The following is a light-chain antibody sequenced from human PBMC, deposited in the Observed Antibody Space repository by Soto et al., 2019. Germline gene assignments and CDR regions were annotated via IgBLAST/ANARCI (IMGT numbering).Light chain of an antibody. J-gene: IGKJ5*01. Sequence: DIQMTQSPSSLSASVGDRVTITCRASQSISSYLNWYQQKPGKAPKLLIYAASSLQSGVPSRFSGSGSGTDFTLTISSLQPDDFATYYCQQSYSTPRAITFGQGTRLEIK. CDR2: AAS. V-gene: IGKV1-39*01. CDR3: QQSYSTPRAIT. CDR1: QSISSY.